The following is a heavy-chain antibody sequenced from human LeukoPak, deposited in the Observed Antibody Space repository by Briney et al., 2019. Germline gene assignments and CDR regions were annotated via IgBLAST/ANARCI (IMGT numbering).Heavy chain of an antibody. D-gene: IGHD2-2*01. CDR3: ARVPAALHDAFDI. V-gene: IGHV5-51*01. Sequence: GESLKISCKGSGYSFTSYWIGWVRQMPGKGLEWMGIIYPGDSDTRYSPSFQGQVTISADKSISTAYLQWSSLKASDTAMYYCARVPAALHDAFDIWGQGTMVTVSS. CDR2: IYPGDSDT. J-gene: IGHJ3*02. CDR1: GYSFTSYW.